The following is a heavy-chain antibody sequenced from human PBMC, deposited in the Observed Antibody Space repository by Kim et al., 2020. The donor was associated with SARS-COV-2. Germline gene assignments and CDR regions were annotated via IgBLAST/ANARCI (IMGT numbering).Heavy chain of an antibody. CDR2: INPSGGST. CDR3: ARDISLLTVTGYYYYNGMDV. CDR1: GYTFTSYY. J-gene: IGHJ6*02. D-gene: IGHD4-17*01. Sequence: ASVKVSCKASGYTFTSYYMHWVRQAPGQGLEWMGIINPSGGSTSYAQKFQGRVTMTRDTSTSTVYMELSSLRSEDTAVYYCARDISLLTVTGYYYYNGMDVWGQGTTVTVSS. V-gene: IGHV1-46*01.